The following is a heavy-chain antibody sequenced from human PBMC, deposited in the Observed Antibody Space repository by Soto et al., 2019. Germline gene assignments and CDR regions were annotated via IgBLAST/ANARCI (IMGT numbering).Heavy chain of an antibody. V-gene: IGHV4-59*01. CDR1: GGSISSYY. CDR2: IYYSGST. CDR3: ARQPFLGHCSGGSCPTAGMDV. J-gene: IGHJ6*02. D-gene: IGHD2-15*01. Sequence: QVQLQESGPGLVKPSETLSLTCTVSGGSISSYYWSWIRQPPGKGLEWIGYIYYSGSTNYNPSLKSRVTISVDTSKNQFSLKLSSVTAADTAVYYCARQPFLGHCSGGSCPTAGMDVCVHGTTVTVSS.